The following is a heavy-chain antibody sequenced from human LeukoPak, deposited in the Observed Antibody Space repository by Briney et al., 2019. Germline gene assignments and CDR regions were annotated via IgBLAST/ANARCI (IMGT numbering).Heavy chain of an antibody. Sequence: GESLKISCKGSGYSFTNYWIGWVRQMPGKGLEWMGVIYPGDSDTRYSPSFQGQVTISADKSISTAYLQWSSLKASDTAMYYCARKPSPLWFGELLSHGFDYWGQGTLVSVS. CDR1: GYSFTNYW. CDR2: IYPGDSDT. V-gene: IGHV5-51*01. J-gene: IGHJ4*02. D-gene: IGHD3-10*01. CDR3: ARKPSPLWFGELLSHGFDY.